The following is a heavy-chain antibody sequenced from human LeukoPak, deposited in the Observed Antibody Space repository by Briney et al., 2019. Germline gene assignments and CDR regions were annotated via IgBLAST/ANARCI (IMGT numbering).Heavy chain of an antibody. D-gene: IGHD3-10*02. Sequence: GGPLSLLCAASGFTFNSYNMNCPPHAPGEAVVCVSSITSSSTYMYYVDSVKGRFTISRDNARNSLYLQMNSLRAEDTAVYYCAELGITMIGGVWGKGTTVTISS. V-gene: IGHV3-21*01. J-gene: IGHJ6*04. CDR1: GFTFNSYN. CDR3: AELGITMIGGV. CDR2: ITSSSTYM.